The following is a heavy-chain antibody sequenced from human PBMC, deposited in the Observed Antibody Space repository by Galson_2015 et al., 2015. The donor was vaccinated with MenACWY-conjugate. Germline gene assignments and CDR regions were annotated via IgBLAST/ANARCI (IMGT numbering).Heavy chain of an antibody. J-gene: IGHJ4*02. CDR3: VARGFHGTFDY. V-gene: IGHV3-23*01. CDR1: GFTFSSYA. CDR2: ISGSGGST. Sequence: SLRLSCAASGFTFSSYAMSWVRQAPGKGLEWVSAISGSGGSTYYADSVKGRFTISRDNSKNTLYLQMNSLRAEDTAVYYCVARGFHGTFDYWGQGTLVTVSS. D-gene: IGHD1-26*01.